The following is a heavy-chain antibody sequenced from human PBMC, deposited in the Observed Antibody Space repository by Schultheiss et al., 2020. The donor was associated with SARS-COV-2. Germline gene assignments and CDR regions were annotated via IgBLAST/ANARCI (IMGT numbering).Heavy chain of an antibody. CDR1: GFTVSSNY. Sequence: GGSLRLSCAASGFTVSSNYMSWVRQAPGKGLEWVAVTSSDGSKKYYADSVKGRFTICRDSSRDTLCLQMSSLRPEDTAVYYCARDPGNARQQFGLIPYFDYWGQGTLVTVSS. CDR3: ARDPGNARQQFGLIPYFDY. J-gene: IGHJ4*02. V-gene: IGHV3-30*03. D-gene: IGHD1-1*01. CDR2: TSSDGSKK.